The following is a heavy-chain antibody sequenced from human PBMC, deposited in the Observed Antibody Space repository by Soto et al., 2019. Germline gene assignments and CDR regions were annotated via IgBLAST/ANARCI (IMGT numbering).Heavy chain of an antibody. CDR2: IYYSGSN. CDR1: AGSTTKAYYF. J-gene: IGHJ4*02. V-gene: IGHV4-39*01. CDR3: VRSQSRLVSFFDY. D-gene: IGHD2-2*01. Sequence: LSLTCTGSAGSTTKAYYFWGWVRQPPGKGLEWIASIYYSGSNYYNPSLKSRVTISVDTSRNQFSLKLITVAAADTAVYYCVRSQSRLVSFFDYWGQGTLVTVSS.